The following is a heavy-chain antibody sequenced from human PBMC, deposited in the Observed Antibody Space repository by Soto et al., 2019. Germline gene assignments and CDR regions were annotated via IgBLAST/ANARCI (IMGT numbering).Heavy chain of an antibody. D-gene: IGHD3-9*01. J-gene: IGHJ4*02. CDR2: VHYSGST. CDR1: GGSVSSYD. CDR3: ARVDYDVLTGYYFDY. Sequence: SDTLSLTCAVSGGSVSSYDWGWIRQTPGKGLEWIGYVHYSGSTNYNPSLKSRVTISVDTSKNQFSLRLSSVTAADTAVYYCARVDYDVLTGYYFDYWGQGTLVTVSS. V-gene: IGHV4-59*02.